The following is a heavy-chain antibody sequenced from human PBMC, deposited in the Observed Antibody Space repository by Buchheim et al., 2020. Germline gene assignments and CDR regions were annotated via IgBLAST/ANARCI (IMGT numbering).Heavy chain of an antibody. CDR2: ISGSGGST. CDR1: GFTFSNYA. V-gene: IGHV3-23*01. D-gene: IGHD5-18*01. J-gene: IGHJ4*02. Sequence: EVQLLESGGGLVQPGGSLRLSCAASGFTFSNYAMSWVRQAPGKGLEWVSTISGSGGSTYYADSVKGRFTISRDNAKNSLYLQMNSLRAEDTAVYYCASVIGRRGYSYGYLDYWGQGTL. CDR3: ASVIGRRGYSYGYLDY.